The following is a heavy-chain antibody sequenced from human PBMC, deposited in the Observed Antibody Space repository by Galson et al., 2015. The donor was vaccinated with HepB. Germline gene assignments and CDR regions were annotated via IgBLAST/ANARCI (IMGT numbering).Heavy chain of an antibody. D-gene: IGHD1-26*01. CDR3: AKSNTGSYYGSAFDI. V-gene: IGHV3-23*01. CDR2: ISGDGGFT. J-gene: IGHJ3*02. CDR1: GFTFNTFA. Sequence: SLRLSCAASGFTFNTFAMNWVRQAPGKGLEWVLGISGDGGFTYYADSVKGRFTISRDNSKNTLSLQMNSLRAEDAAVYYCAKSNTGSYYGSAFDIWGQGTMVTVSS.